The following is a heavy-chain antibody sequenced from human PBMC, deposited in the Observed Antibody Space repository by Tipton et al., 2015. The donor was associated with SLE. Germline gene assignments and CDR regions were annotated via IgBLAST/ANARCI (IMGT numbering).Heavy chain of an antibody. CDR1: GGSISSDDYY. V-gene: IGHV4-31*03. J-gene: IGHJ4*02. Sequence: TLSLTCTVSGGSISSDDYYWTWIRQFPGKGLEWIGHSYRSGSANHNPSLNSRLSLSVGKSQNQFSLRLSSVTAADTAVYYCARGGVGGYDYFDSWGQGALVIVSS. D-gene: IGHD5-12*01. CDR2: SYRSGSA. CDR3: ARGGVGGYDYFDS.